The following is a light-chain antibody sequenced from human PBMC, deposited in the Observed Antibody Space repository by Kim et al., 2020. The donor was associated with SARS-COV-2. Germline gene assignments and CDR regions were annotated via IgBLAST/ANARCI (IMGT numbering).Light chain of an antibody. CDR1: KLGDKY. J-gene: IGLJ3*02. V-gene: IGLV3-1*01. CDR3: QAWDSSTNWV. CDR2: QDS. Sequence: SYELTQPPSVSVSPGQTASITCSGDKLGDKYACWYQQKPGQSPVLVIYQDSKRPSGTPERFSGSNSGNTATLTISGTQAMDEADYYCQAWDSSTNWVFGGGTQLTVL.